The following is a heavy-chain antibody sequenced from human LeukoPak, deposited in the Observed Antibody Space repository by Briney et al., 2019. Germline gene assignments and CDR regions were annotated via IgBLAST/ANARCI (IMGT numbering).Heavy chain of an antibody. V-gene: IGHV3-48*01. J-gene: IGHJ3*02. CDR1: GFTFSSYS. CDR2: ISSSSSTI. Sequence: GGSLRLSCAASGFTFSSYSMNWVRQAPGKGLEWVSYISSSSSTIYYADSVKGRFTISRDNAKNSLYLQMNSPRAEDTAVYYCAGLDILTCYGAFDIWGQGTMVTVSS. CDR3: AGLDILTCYGAFDI. D-gene: IGHD3-9*01.